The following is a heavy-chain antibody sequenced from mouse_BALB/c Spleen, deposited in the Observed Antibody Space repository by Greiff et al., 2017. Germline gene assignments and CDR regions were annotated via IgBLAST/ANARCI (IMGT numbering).Heavy chain of an antibody. CDR2: ISYSGST. V-gene: IGHV3-8*02. CDR3: ASGYYYGSSYWYFDV. Sequence: EVKLQESGPSLVKPSQTLSLTCSVTGDSITSGYWNWIRKFPGNKLEYMGYISYSGSTYYNPSLKSRISITRDTSKNQYYLQLNSVTTEDTATYYCASGYYYGSSYWYFDVWGAGTTVTVSS. CDR1: GDSITSGY. J-gene: IGHJ1*01. D-gene: IGHD1-1*01.